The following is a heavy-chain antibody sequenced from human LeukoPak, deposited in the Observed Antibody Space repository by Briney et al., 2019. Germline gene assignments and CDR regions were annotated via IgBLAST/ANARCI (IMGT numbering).Heavy chain of an antibody. Sequence: ASVKVSCKASGGTFSSYAISWVRQAPGQGLEWMGGIIPIFGTANYAQKFQGRVTITADESTSTAYMELSSLRSEDTAVYYCARDPYSNYWFDPWGQGTPVTVSS. D-gene: IGHD4-11*01. CDR1: GGTFSSYA. V-gene: IGHV1-69*13. J-gene: IGHJ5*02. CDR3: ARDPYSNYWFDP. CDR2: IIPIFGTA.